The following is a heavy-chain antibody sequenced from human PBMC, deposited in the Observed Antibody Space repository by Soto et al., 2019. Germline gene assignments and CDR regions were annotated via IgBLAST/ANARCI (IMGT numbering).Heavy chain of an antibody. Sequence: QMQLVQSGPEVKKPGTSVKVSCKASGFTFTSSAVQWVRQARGQRLEWIGWIVVGSGNTNYAQKFQERVTITRDMSTSTAYMELSSLRSEDTAVYYGAAEPEASYYYYGMDVWGQGTTVTVSS. D-gene: IGHD1-26*01. CDR2: IVVGSGNT. CDR3: AAEPEASYYYYGMDV. J-gene: IGHJ6*02. V-gene: IGHV1-58*01. CDR1: GFTFTSSA.